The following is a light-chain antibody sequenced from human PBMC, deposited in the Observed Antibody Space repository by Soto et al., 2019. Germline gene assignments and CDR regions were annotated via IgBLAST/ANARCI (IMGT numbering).Light chain of an antibody. CDR1: TGAVTSGYY. J-gene: IGLJ2*01. CDR3: LLYYGGGVV. V-gene: IGLV7-43*01. Sequence: QAVVTQEPSLTVSPGGTVTLTCGSSTGAVTSGYYPNWFQQKPGQPPRALIYSTTYKHSWTPARFSGSLLGGKAALTLSGVQPEDEADYYCLLYYGGGVVFGGGTKLTFL. CDR2: STT.